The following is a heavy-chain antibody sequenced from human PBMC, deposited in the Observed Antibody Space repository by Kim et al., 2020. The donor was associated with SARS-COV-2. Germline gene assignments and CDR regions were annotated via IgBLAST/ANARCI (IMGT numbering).Heavy chain of an antibody. V-gene: IGHV4-39*01. J-gene: IGHJ4*02. CDR2: IYYSGST. D-gene: IGHD3-16*01. Sequence: SETLSLTCTVSGGSISSSSYYWGWIRQPPGKGLEWIGSIYYSGSTYYNPSLKSRVTISGDTSKNQFSLKLSSVTAADTAVYYCAGWGGVWGYFDYWGQGTLVTVSS. CDR1: GGSISSSSYY. CDR3: AGWGGVWGYFDY.